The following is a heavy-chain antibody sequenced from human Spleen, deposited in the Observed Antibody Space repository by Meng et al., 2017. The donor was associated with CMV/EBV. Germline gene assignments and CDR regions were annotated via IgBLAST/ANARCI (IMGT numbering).Heavy chain of an antibody. Sequence: GESLKISCAASGFTFSNYLMSWVRQAPGKGLEWVANIKQDGSEKYYVDSVKGRFTISRDNAKNSLYLQMNSLRAEDTAVYYCARDPSYYDLGYGLDVWGQGTTVTVSS. CDR3: ARDPSYYDLGYGLDV. CDR1: GFTFSNYL. CDR2: IKQDGSEK. V-gene: IGHV3-7*01. J-gene: IGHJ6*02. D-gene: IGHD3-3*01.